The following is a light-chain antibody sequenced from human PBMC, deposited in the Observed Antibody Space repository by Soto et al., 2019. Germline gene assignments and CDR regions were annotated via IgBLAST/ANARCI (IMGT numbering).Light chain of an antibody. V-gene: IGKV1-5*03. CDR2: SAS. CDR3: QQYNGDSGLT. CDR1: QNLRSW. Sequence: DIQMTQYPSTLSASIGDRVTITCRASQNLRSWVAWYQQKPGKAPDLLIYSASGLESGVPSRFSGSGFGTEFTLTISSLHPDDFATYYCQQYNGDSGLTFGGGTKVEIK. J-gene: IGKJ4*01.